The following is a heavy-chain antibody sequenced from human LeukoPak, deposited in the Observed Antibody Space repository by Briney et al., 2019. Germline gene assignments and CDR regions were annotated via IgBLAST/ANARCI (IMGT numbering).Heavy chain of an antibody. CDR2: IRYDGSNK. V-gene: IGHV3-30*02. D-gene: IGHD2-2*01. J-gene: IGHJ4*02. Sequence: PGGSLRLSCAASGFTFSSYGMHWVRQAPGKGLEWVAFIRYDGSNKYYADSVKGRFTNSRDNSKNTLYLQMNSLRAEDTAVYYCAKSRIVVVPADLDYWGQGTLVTVSS. CDR3: AKSRIVVVPADLDY. CDR1: GFTFSSYG.